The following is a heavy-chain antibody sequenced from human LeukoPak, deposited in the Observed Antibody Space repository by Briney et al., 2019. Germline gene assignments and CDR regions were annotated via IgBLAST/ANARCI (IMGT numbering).Heavy chain of an antibody. CDR3: ARDDWNDRDYYYYYGMDV. D-gene: IGHD1-1*01. V-gene: IGHV1-46*01. CDR1: GYTFTSYY. Sequence: ASVKVSCKASGYTFTSYYMHWVRQAPGQGLEWMGIINPSGGSTSYAQKFQGRVTMTRDTSTSTVYMGLSSLRSEDTAVYYCARDDWNDRDYYYYYGMDVWGKGTTVTVSS. J-gene: IGHJ6*04. CDR2: INPSGGST.